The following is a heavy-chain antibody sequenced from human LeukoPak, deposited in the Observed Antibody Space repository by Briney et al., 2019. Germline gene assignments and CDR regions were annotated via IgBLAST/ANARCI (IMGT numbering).Heavy chain of an antibody. V-gene: IGHV3-21*01. J-gene: IGHJ3*02. CDR2: ISGSSSYI. CDR1: GFTFSSYS. Sequence: GGSLRLSCAASGFTFSSYSMNWVRQAPGKGLEWVSSISGSSSYINYADSVKGRFTISRDNAQNSLFLRLNSLRAEDTAVYYCARDPYSSGWYKDAFDNWGQGTMVTVSS. D-gene: IGHD6-19*01. CDR3: ARDPYSSGWYKDAFDN.